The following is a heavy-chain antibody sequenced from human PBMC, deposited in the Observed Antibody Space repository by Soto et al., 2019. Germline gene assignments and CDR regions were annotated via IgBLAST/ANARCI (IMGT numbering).Heavy chain of an antibody. Sequence: PGGSLRLSCAASGFTFSSYGMHWVRQAPGKGLEWVAVIWYDGSNKYYADSVKGRFTISRDNSKNTLYLQMNSLRAEDTAVYYCAREARPSYYYDSSDAFDIWGQGTMVTVSS. CDR2: IWYDGSNK. V-gene: IGHV3-33*01. CDR3: AREARPSYYYDSSDAFDI. CDR1: GFTFSSYG. D-gene: IGHD3-22*01. J-gene: IGHJ3*02.